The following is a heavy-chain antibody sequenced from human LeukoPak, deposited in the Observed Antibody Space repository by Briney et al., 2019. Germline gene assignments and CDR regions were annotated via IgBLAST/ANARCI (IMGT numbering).Heavy chain of an antibody. V-gene: IGHV3-21*01. Sequence: GGSLRLSCAASGYTFSSYSMNGVRQAPGKGLEWVSSISSSSYIYYAGSVKGRFTISRDNAKNSLYLQMNSLRAEDTAVYYCARDPGEMATIGFDYWGQGTLVTVSS. CDR1: GYTFSSYS. D-gene: IGHD5-24*01. CDR2: ISSSSYI. J-gene: IGHJ4*02. CDR3: ARDPGEMATIGFDY.